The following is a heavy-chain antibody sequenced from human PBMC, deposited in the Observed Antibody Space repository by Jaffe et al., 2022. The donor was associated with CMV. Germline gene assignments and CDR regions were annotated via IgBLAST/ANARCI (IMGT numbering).Heavy chain of an antibody. V-gene: IGHV4-59*01. CDR1: GGSISSYY. D-gene: IGHD6-19*01. Sequence: QVQLQESGPGLVKPSETLSLTCTVSGGSISSYYWSWIRQPPGKGLEWIGYIYYSGSTNYNPSLKSRVTISVDTSKNQFSLKLSSVTAADTAVYYCARDNGRRVPIGPYGMDVWGQGTTVTVSS. J-gene: IGHJ6*02. CDR3: ARDNGRRVPIGPYGMDV. CDR2: IYYSGST.